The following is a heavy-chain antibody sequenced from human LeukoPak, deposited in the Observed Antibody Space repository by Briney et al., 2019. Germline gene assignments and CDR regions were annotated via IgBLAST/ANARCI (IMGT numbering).Heavy chain of an antibody. CDR3: ARSGGAWYSGSYEGWFDP. Sequence: SETLSLTCTVSGGSISSYYWSWIRQPPGKGLEWIGYIYYSGSTNYNPSLESRVTISVDTSKNQFSLKLSSVTAADTAVYYCARSGGAWYSGSYEGWFDPWGQGTLVTVSS. CDR2: IYYSGST. CDR1: GGSISSYY. D-gene: IGHD1-26*01. V-gene: IGHV4-59*01. J-gene: IGHJ5*02.